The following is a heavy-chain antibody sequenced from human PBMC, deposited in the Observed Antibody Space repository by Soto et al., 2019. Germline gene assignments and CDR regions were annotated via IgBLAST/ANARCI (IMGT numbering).Heavy chain of an antibody. D-gene: IGHD1-1*01. CDR1: GYTFTSYG. CDR3: ARERTGTTSMDV. CDR2: MNPNSGNT. J-gene: IGHJ6*02. Sequence: QVQLVQSGAEVKKPGASVKVSCKASGYTFTSYGINWVRQATGQGLEWMGWMNPNSGNTGYAQKFQGRVTMTRNTSKSTAYMELSSLRSEDTAVYYCARERTGTTSMDVWGQGTTVTVSS. V-gene: IGHV1-8*01.